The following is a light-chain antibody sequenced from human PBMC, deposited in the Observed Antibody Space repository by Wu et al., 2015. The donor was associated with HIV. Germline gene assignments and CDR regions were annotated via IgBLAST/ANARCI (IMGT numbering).Light chain of an antibody. V-gene: IGKV3-20*01. CDR3: QQYGSSPYT. Sequence: TLSCRASQXVYXTYLVWSSXNLARLPGLLIYGVSSRATGIPDRFSGSGSGTDFTLTISRLDPEDFAVYYCQQYGSSPYTFGQGTRLEIK. CDR2: GVS. CDR1: QXVYXTY. J-gene: IGKJ2*01.